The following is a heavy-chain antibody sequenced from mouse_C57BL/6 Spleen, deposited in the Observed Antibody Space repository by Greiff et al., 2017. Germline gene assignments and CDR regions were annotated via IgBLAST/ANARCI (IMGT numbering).Heavy chain of an antibody. J-gene: IGHJ2*01. D-gene: IGHD1-1*01. V-gene: IGHV1-64*01. CDR3: ARRLDYGSSYVDY. Sequence: QVQLQQPGAELVKPGASVKLSCKASGYTFTSYWMHWVKQRPGQGLEWIGMIHPNSGSTNYNEKFKSKATLTVDKSSSTAYMQLSSLTSEDSAVYYCARRLDYGSSYVDYWGQGTTLTVSS. CDR1: GYTFTSYW. CDR2: IHPNSGST.